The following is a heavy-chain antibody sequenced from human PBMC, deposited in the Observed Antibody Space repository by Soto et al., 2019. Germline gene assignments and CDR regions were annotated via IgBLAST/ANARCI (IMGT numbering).Heavy chain of an antibody. J-gene: IGHJ5*02. CDR3: ARGPVPTGYTWFDT. D-gene: IGHD1-1*01. V-gene: IGHV1-3*04. CDR2: IHTGSGNT. Sequence: ASVKVSCKTSGYTFNHYGVHWLRQAPGQRLEWMGWIHTGSGNTKYSQNFQGRVTITRDTSATTAYMELSRLRSEDTAVYYCARGPVPTGYTWFDTWGQGTQVTVSS. CDR1: GYTFNHYG.